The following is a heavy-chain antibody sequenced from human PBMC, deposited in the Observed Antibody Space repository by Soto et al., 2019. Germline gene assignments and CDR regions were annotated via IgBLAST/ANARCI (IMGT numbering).Heavy chain of an antibody. V-gene: IGHV3-21*01. CDR1: GFTFSSYS. Sequence: EVQLVESGGGLVKPGGSLRLSCAASGFTFSSYSMNWVRQAPGKGLEWVSSISSRSSYIYYADSVKGRFTISRDNAKNSLYLQMNSLRAEDTAEYYRARDLGDSSSPPGGDYWGQGTLVTVSS. CDR3: ARDLGDSSSPPGGDY. D-gene: IGHD6-6*01. J-gene: IGHJ4*02. CDR2: ISSRSSYI.